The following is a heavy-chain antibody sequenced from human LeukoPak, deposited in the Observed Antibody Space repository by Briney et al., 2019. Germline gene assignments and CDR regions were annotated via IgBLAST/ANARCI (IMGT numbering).Heavy chain of an antibody. J-gene: IGHJ4*02. D-gene: IGHD6-6*01. V-gene: IGHV4-61*02. CDR1: GGSISSGSYY. CDR3: ASFPSIAARPSY. Sequence: SQTLSLTCTVSGGSISSGSYYWSWIRQPAGKGLEWIGRIYTSGSTNYNPSLKSRVTISVDTSKNQFSLKLSSVTAADTAVYYCASFPSIAARPSYWGQGTLVTVSS. CDR2: IYTSGST.